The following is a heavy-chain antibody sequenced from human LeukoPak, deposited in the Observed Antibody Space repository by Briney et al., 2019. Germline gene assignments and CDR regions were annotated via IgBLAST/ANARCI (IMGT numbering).Heavy chain of an antibody. CDR2: INHSGST. J-gene: IGHJ5*02. D-gene: IGHD6-19*01. CDR1: GGSFSGYY. CDR3: ARARKWLVRRWFDP. V-gene: IGHV4-34*01. Sequence: PSETLSLTCAVYGGSFSGYYWSWIRQPPGKGLEWIGEINHSGSTNYNPSLKSRVTISVDTSKNQFSLKLSSVTAADTAVYYCARARKWLVRRWFDPWGQGTLVTVSS.